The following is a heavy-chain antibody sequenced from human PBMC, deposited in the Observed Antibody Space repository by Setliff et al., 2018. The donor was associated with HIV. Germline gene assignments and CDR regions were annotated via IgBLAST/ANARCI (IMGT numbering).Heavy chain of an antibody. J-gene: IGHJ4*02. V-gene: IGHV1-8*02. CDR2: MNPDSRNT. CDR1: GYTFTSYD. CDR3: ARGGSWYDYFFDY. D-gene: IGHD6-13*01. Sequence: ASVKVSCKASGYTFTSYDINWVRQAAGQGLEWMGWMNPDSRNTGYAQRFEGSVTMTWDTSISTAYMELNNVKFEDTAIYYCARGGSWYDYFFDYWGQGTLVTVS.